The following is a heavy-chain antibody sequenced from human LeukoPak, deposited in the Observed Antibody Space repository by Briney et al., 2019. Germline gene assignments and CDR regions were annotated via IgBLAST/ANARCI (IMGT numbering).Heavy chain of an antibody. CDR1: GGSISSYY. CDR2: IYTSGST. D-gene: IGHD6-19*01. CDR3: ARDDEEAAVAGFFDY. Sequence: SETLSLTCTVSGGSISSYYWSWIRQPAGKGLEWIGRIYTSGSTNYNPSLKSRVTMSVDTSKNQFSLKLSSVTAADTAVYYCARDDEEAAVAGFFDYWGQGTLVTVSS. V-gene: IGHV4-4*07. J-gene: IGHJ4*02.